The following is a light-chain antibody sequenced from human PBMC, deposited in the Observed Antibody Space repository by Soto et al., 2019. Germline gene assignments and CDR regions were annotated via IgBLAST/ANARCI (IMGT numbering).Light chain of an antibody. J-gene: IGLJ2*01. Sequence: SYELTQPPSVSVAPGKTARITCGGNNIGSKSVHWYQQKPGQAPVLVIYYDSDRPSGIPERFSGSNSGNTATLTISRVEAGDEADYYCQVWDSSSDQVFGGGTPLTVL. V-gene: IGLV3-21*04. CDR2: YDS. CDR1: NIGSKS. CDR3: QVWDSSSDQV.